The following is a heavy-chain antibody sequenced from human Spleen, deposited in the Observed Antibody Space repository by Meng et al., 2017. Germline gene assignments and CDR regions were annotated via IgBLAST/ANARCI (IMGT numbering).Heavy chain of an antibody. D-gene: IGHD3-22*01. CDR3: ARAYITMIDEPKNY. CDR2: INPNSGYT. CDR1: GYSFTGYY. V-gene: IGHV1-2*02. Sequence: ASVKVSCKASGYSFTGYYLHWVRQAPGQGLAWMGWINPNSGYTNYAQKFQGSVTMTRDTSISTDYMELSRLRSDDTAVYYCARAYITMIDEPKNYWGQGTLVTVSS. J-gene: IGHJ4*02.